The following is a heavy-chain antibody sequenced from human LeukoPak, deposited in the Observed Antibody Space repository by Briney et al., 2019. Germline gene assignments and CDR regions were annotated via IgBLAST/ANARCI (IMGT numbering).Heavy chain of an antibody. Sequence: PGGSLRLSCAASGFIFSSYAMSWVRQAPGKGLEWVSAISGSGGSTYYADSVKGRFTISRDNSKNTLYLQMNSLRAEDTAVYYCAKDGYCGGDCYADFEYFQHWGQGTLVTVSS. CDR2: ISGSGGST. CDR3: AKDGYCGGDCYADFEYFQH. V-gene: IGHV3-23*01. D-gene: IGHD2-21*02. J-gene: IGHJ1*01. CDR1: GFIFSSYA.